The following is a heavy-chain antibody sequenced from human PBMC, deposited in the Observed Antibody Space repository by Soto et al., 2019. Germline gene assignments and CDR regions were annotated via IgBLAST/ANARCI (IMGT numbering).Heavy chain of an antibody. CDR2: IIPALGTT. D-gene: IGHD4-17*01. V-gene: IGHV1-69*08. CDR1: GGPFSSHT. CDR3: ARPDFGDYWYFDL. J-gene: IGHJ2*01. Sequence: QDQLVQSGAEVKKPGSSVKVSCKAFGGPFSSHTFSWVRRAPGQGLEWMGRIIPALGTTTYAQKFQGRVTITADESVTTVYMELNSLRTEDTAVYYCARPDFGDYWYFDLWGRGTLVTVSS.